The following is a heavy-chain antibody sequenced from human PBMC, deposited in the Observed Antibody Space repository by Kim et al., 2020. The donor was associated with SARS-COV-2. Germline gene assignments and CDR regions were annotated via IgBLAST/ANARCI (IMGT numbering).Heavy chain of an antibody. CDR3: ARARTFWSSQTRDAFDI. D-gene: IGHD3-3*01. J-gene: IGHJ3*02. V-gene: IGHV1-46*01. Sequence: DSVKVSCKASGYTFTSYYMNWVRQTPGQGLEWMGVINPSGGGTSYAQKFQGRVTMTRDTSTSTVYMELSSLRSEDTAVFYCARARTFWSSQTRDAFDIWGQGTMVTVSS. CDR1: GYTFTSYY. CDR2: INPSGGGT.